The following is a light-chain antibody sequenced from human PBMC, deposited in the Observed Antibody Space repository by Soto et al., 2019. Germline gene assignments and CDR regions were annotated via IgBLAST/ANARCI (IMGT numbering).Light chain of an antibody. CDR2: GAS. J-gene: IGKJ5*01. V-gene: IGKV3D-15*01. CDR1: QSVSSN. CDR3: QQYNNWPIT. Sequence: EIVMTQSPATLSVSPGERATLSCRASQSVSSNLAWYQQKPGQAPRLLIYGASSRATGTPDRFSGSGSGTEFTLTISSLQSEDFEVYYCQQYNNWPITFGQGTRLE.